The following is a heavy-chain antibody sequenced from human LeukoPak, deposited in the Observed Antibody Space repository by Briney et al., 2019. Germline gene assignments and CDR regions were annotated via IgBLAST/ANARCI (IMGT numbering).Heavy chain of an antibody. CDR2: ISSSSSYI. J-gene: IGHJ3*02. V-gene: IGHV3-21*01. Sequence: PGGSLRLSCAASGFTFSSYSMNWVRQAPGKGLEWVSSISSSSSYIYYADSVKGRFTISRDNAKNSLYLQMNSLRAEDTAVYYCARDFYCSSTSCYGKDAFDIWGQGTMVTVSS. CDR1: GFTFSSYS. D-gene: IGHD2-2*01. CDR3: ARDFYCSSTSCYGKDAFDI.